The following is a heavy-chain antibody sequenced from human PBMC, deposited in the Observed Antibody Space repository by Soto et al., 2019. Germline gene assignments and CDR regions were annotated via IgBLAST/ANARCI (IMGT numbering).Heavy chain of an antibody. V-gene: IGHV3-21*02. J-gene: IGHJ6*02. D-gene: IGHD1-20*01. Sequence: EVQLVESGGGLVKPGGSLRLSCAASGFTFSTFTMNWVRQAPGQGLEWVSSIDPSSTYMFYAASVTGRFTLSRDNAKNSVYLQMDSLSAEDTAVYYSAREPGSYSWNDGLMDVWGQGTTVTVSS. CDR2: IDPSSTYM. CDR1: GFTFSTFT. CDR3: AREPGSYSWNDGLMDV.